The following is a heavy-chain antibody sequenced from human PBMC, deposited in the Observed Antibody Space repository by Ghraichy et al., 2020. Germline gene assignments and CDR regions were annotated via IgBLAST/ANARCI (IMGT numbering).Heavy chain of an antibody. D-gene: IGHD2-15*01. CDR3: ARESAVVAANPLGPYYYYYYMDV. Sequence: SQTLSLTCTVSGGSISSYYWSWIRQPPGKGLEWIGYIYYSGSTNYNPSLKSRVTISVDTSKNQFSLKLSSVTAADTAVYYCARESAVVAANPLGPYYYYYYMDVWGKGTTVTVSS. CDR2: IYYSGST. J-gene: IGHJ6*03. V-gene: IGHV4-59*01. CDR1: GGSISSYY.